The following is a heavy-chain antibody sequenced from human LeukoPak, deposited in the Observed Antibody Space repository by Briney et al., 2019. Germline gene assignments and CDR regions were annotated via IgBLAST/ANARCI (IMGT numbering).Heavy chain of an antibody. J-gene: IGHJ4*02. D-gene: IGHD1-26*01. V-gene: IGHV6-1*01. CDR2: TYYKSKWYN. Sequence: SQTLSLTCAISGDSVSRNSAAWNWISQSPSRDLEWLGRTYYKSKWYNDYAVSVKSRITINPDTSKNQFSLQLKSVTPEDTAVYYCARAPIVGATHIDYWGQGTLVTVSS. CDR1: GDSVSRNSAA. CDR3: ARAPIVGATHIDY.